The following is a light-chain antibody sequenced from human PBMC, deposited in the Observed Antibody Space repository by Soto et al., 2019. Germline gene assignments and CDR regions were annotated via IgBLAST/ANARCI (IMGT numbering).Light chain of an antibody. Sequence: QSVLTQPPSASGTPGQRVTISCFGSSSNIGANSVNWYQQLPGTAPKVLIYSTNQRPSVVPDRFSGSKSGTSASLAISGLRSEDEADYFCAAWDDSLSGGVFGGGTKLTVL. J-gene: IGLJ2*01. CDR3: AAWDDSLSGGV. V-gene: IGLV1-47*02. CDR2: STN. CDR1: SSNIGANS.